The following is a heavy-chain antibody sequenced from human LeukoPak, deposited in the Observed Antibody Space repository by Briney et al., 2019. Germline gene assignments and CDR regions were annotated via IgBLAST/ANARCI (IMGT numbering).Heavy chain of an antibody. CDR3: ARARQPMVRGVIPYFDY. J-gene: IGHJ4*02. Sequence: ASVKVSCKASGYTFTDYYMHWVRQAPGQGLEWMGWMNPNSGNTGYAQKFQGRVTMTRNTSISTAYMELSSLRSEDTAVYYCARARQPMVRGVIPYFDYWGQGTLVTVSS. V-gene: IGHV1-8*02. CDR1: GYTFTDYY. CDR2: MNPNSGNT. D-gene: IGHD3-10*01.